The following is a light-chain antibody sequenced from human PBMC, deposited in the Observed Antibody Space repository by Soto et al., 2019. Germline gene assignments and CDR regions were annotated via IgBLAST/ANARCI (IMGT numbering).Light chain of an antibody. CDR2: GAS. Sequence: IVLTQSPGTLSLSPGGRATLSCRASQSVSSSYLAWYQQKPGQAPRLLIYGASSRATGIPDRFSGSGSGTDFTLTISRLEPEDFAVYYCQQYGSSPPWTFGQGTKVDIK. CDR3: QQYGSSPPWT. V-gene: IGKV3-20*01. CDR1: QSVSSSY. J-gene: IGKJ1*01.